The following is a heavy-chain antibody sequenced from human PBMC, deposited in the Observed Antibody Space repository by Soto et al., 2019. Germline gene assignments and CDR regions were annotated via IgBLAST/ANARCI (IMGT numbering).Heavy chain of an antibody. CDR3: ARVPGRSYGFYFDY. CDR1: GFTFSSYW. D-gene: IGHD5-18*01. V-gene: IGHV3-7*01. Sequence: VGALRLSCAASGFTFSSYWMSWVRQAPGKGLEWVANIKQDGSEKYYVDSVKGRFTISRDNAKNSLYLQMNSLRAEDTAVYYCARVPGRSYGFYFDYWGQGTLVTVSS. CDR2: IKQDGSEK. J-gene: IGHJ4*02.